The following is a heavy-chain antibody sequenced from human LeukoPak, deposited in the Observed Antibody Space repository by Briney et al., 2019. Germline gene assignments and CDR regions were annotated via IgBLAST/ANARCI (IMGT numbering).Heavy chain of an antibody. CDR2: ISYDGSNK. CDR1: GFTFSSYA. V-gene: IGHV3-30-3*01. CDR3: ARDLIVVVPAAIANAFDI. Sequence: PGRSLRLSCAASGFTFSSYAMHWVRQAPGKGLEWVAVISYDGSNKYYADSVKGRFTISRDNPKNTLYPQMNSLRAEDTAVYYCARDLIVVVPAAIANAFDIWGQGTMVTVSS. D-gene: IGHD2-2*02. J-gene: IGHJ3*02.